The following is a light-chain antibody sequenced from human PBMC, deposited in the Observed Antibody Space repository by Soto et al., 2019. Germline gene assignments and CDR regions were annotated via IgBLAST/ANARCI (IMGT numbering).Light chain of an antibody. CDR3: QQYNKWPRT. CDR2: GAS. CDR1: QSVNIH. V-gene: IGKV3D-15*01. Sequence: EIVLTLSPATLYVSPRDGANLXCRASQSVNIHLAWYQQKPGQAPRLLIFGASARATGIPAKFSGSGSGTEFTLTISSLQSEDFAVYYCQQYNKWPRTFGQGTKVDIK. J-gene: IGKJ1*01.